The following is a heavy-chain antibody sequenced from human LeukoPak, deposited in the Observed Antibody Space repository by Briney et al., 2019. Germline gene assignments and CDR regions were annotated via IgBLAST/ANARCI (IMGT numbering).Heavy chain of an antibody. CDR2: ISSSGSTI. V-gene: IGHV3-11*01. J-gene: IGHJ4*02. CDR1: GFTFSDYY. CDR3: TTDSSSSLLDY. D-gene: IGHD6-13*01. Sequence: SGGSLRLSCAASGFTFSDYYMSWIRQAPGKGLEWVSYISSSGSTIYYADSVKGRFTISRDNAKNSLYLQMNSLKTEDTAVYYCTTDSSSSLLDYWGQGTLVTVSS.